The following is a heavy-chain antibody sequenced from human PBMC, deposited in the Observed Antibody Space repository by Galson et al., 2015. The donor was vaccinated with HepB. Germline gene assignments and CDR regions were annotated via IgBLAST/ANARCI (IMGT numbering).Heavy chain of an antibody. CDR1: GGSMKNYY. CDR3: ARVRIDNDFWSDYPARIDY. Sequence: ETLSLTCTVSGGSMKNYYWSWIRQPPGRGLEWIGYFYYSGSTNYNPSLESRVTLSVDTSKNQVSLKLTSVTAADTAVYYCARVRIDNDFWSDYPARIDYWGQGTLVTVSS. D-gene: IGHD3-3*01. CDR2: FYYSGST. J-gene: IGHJ4*02. V-gene: IGHV4-59*08.